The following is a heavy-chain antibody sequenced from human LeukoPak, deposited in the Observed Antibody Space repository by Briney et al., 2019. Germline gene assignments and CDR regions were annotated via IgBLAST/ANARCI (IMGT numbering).Heavy chain of an antibody. CDR2: IYYSGST. D-gene: IGHD5-12*01. CDR1: GGSISSYY. J-gene: IGHJ4*02. CDR3: ARAHSGYGFFDY. Sequence: SETLSLTCTVSGGSISSYYWNWIRQPPGKGLEWIGYIYYSGSTHYNPSLKSRVTISVDRSKNQFSLKLSSVTAADTAVYYCARAHSGYGFFDYWGQGTLVTVSS. V-gene: IGHV4-59*12.